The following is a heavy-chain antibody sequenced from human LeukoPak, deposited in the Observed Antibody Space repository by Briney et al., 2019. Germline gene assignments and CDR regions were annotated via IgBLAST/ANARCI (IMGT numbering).Heavy chain of an antibody. CDR1: GFTFSSYE. CDR2: ISSSGSTI. V-gene: IGHV3-48*03. Sequence: GGSLGLSCAASGFTFSSYEMNWVRQAPGKGLEWVSYISSSGSTIYYADSVKGRFTISRDNAKNSLYLQMNSLRAEDTAVYYCARGLGALLHDAFDIWGQGTMVTVSS. D-gene: IGHD1-26*01. J-gene: IGHJ3*02. CDR3: ARGLGALLHDAFDI.